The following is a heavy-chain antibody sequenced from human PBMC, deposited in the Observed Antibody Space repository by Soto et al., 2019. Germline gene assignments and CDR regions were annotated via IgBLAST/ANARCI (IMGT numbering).Heavy chain of an antibody. V-gene: IGHV1-8*01. CDR3: ARMASFGSLNWFDP. CDR2: MNPGSGDT. D-gene: IGHD5-18*01. Sequence: ASVKVSCKASGYTFTNNDVTWVRQATGQGLEWMGWMNPGSGDTGYAQKFQGRVTMTRNISIATAYMELSSLRSEDAAIYYCARMASFGSLNWFDPWGQGTLVTVSS. CDR1: GYTFTNND. J-gene: IGHJ5*02.